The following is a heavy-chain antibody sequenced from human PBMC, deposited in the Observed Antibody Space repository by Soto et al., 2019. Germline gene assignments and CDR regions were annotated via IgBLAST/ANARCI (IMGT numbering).Heavy chain of an antibody. J-gene: IGHJ2*01. D-gene: IGHD7-27*01. CDR1: GGSINRGGYY. Sequence: QVQLQESGPGLVKPSQTLSLTCTVSGGSINRGGYYWTWIRQHPGKGLEWIGYIFFSGSTNYNPYLQSRVTISVDTSKNQFSLKLSSVTAADTAVYYCARLPTGDGYSYFDLWGRGTLVTVSS. V-gene: IGHV4-31*03. CDR2: IFFSGST. CDR3: ARLPTGDGYSYFDL.